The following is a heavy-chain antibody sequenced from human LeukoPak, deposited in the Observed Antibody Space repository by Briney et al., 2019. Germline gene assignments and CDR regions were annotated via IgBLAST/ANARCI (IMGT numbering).Heavy chain of an antibody. Sequence: GASVKVSCKASGGTFSSYAISWVRQAPGQGLEWMGWISAYNGNTNYAQKLQGRVTMTRGTSTSTVYMELSSLRSEDTAGYYCARVRYCSNTSCPDFDYWGQGTLVTVSS. V-gene: IGHV1-18*01. CDR1: GGTFSSYA. D-gene: IGHD2-2*01. CDR3: ARVRYCSNTSCPDFDY. J-gene: IGHJ4*02. CDR2: ISAYNGNT.